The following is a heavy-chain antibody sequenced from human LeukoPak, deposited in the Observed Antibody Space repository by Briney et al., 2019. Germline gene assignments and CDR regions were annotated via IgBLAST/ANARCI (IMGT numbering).Heavy chain of an antibody. CDR1: GFTFSSYG. CDR2: ISGSGGST. J-gene: IGHJ3*02. Sequence: GGSLRLSCAASGFTFSSYGMSWVRQAPGKGLEWVSAISGSGGSTYYADSVKGRFTISRDNSKNTLYLQMNSLRAEDTAVYYCAKEVSIAVAGSDLYDAFDIWGQGTMVTVSS. D-gene: IGHD6-19*01. CDR3: AKEVSIAVAGSDLYDAFDI. V-gene: IGHV3-23*01.